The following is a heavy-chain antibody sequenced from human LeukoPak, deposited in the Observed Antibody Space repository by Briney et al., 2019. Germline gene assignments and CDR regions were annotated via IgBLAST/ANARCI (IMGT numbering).Heavy chain of an antibody. CDR1: GFTFSSSP. J-gene: IGHJ4*02. V-gene: IGHV3-64D*06. CDR2: INPSGSFV. D-gene: IGHD3-10*01. CDR3: VREMGSGTHYCLEF. Sequence: GGSQRLSCSASGFTFSSSPMHWVRQAPGKGLEYVSSINPSGSFVSYADFAKGRFTISRDNWRNTLHLQMNSLTPDDTAIYYCVREMGSGTHYCLEFWGQGALVTVSA.